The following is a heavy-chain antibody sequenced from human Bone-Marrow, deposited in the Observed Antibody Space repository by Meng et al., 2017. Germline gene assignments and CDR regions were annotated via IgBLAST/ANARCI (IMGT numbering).Heavy chain of an antibody. D-gene: IGHD3-22*01. CDR1: GGSFSGYY. V-gene: IGHV4-34*01. J-gene: IGHJ4*02. Sequence: QVQLQESGPGLLKPSETLSLTCAVYGGSFSGYYWSWIRQPPGKGLEWIGEINHSGSTNYNPSLKSRVTISVDTSKNQFSLKLSSVTAADTAVYYCAREDRYYYDSRVDYWGQGTLVTVSS. CDR3: AREDRYYYDSRVDY. CDR2: INHSGST.